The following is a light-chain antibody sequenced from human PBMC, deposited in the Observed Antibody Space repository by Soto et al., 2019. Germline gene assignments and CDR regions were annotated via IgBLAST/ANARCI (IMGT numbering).Light chain of an antibody. Sequence: QSPRSPGAFVSGSPGQSISISCIGTSRDVGVYNYVSWYQHHPGKAPNLIIFDVSNRPSGISNSFSGSKSGNTDSLTIYGLQAEDEVDYYCISYTSSSPYVFGNGTKV. J-gene: IGLJ1*01. CDR2: DVS. V-gene: IGLV2-14*03. CDR3: ISYTSSSPYV. CDR1: SRDVGVYNY.